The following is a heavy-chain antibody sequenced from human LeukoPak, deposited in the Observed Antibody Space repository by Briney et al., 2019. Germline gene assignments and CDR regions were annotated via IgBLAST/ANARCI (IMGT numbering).Heavy chain of an antibody. J-gene: IGHJ4*02. CDR3: ARGGLEPVCN. CDR1: GFTFSSYW. Sequence: PGGSLRLSCAASGFTFSSYWMHWVGQAPGKGLVWVSRVNPDGSGTDYADSVKGRFTISRDNAKNTLFLQMNSLRADDTAVYYCARGGLEPVCNWGQGTLVTVSS. V-gene: IGHV3-74*01. CDR2: VNPDGSGT. D-gene: IGHD1-1*01.